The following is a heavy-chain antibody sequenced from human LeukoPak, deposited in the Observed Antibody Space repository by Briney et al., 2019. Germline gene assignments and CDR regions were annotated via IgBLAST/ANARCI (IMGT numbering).Heavy chain of an antibody. D-gene: IGHD2-21*02. CDR1: GFSLYTYS. J-gene: IGHJ4*02. CDR3: AKDHPVVTALPDY. CDR2: ITSTSTYI. V-gene: IGHV3-21*04. Sequence: GGSLRLSCAVSGFSLYTYSMNWVRQAPGKGLEWVSSITSTSTYIYYADSVKGRFTISRDNSKNTLYLQMNSLRAEDTAVYYCAKDHPVVTALPDYWGQGTLVTVSS.